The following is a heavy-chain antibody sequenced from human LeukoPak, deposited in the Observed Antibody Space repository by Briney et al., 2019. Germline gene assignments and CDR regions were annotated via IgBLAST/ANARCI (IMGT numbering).Heavy chain of an antibody. J-gene: IGHJ4*02. Sequence: SETLSLTCTVSGGSVNNYYWSWIRQPPGKGLEWIGYLDYSGSSNYNPSLKSRVTISLDMSKNQFSLKLSSVTAADTAVYYCARVARGGDCCFDYWGQGTLVTVSS. CDR2: LDYSGSS. CDR1: GGSVNNYY. CDR3: ARVARGGDCCFDY. V-gene: IGHV4-59*02. D-gene: IGHD2-21*02.